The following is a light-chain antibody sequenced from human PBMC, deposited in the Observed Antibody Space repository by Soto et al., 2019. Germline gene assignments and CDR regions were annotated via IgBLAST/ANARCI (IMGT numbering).Light chain of an antibody. CDR1: QGISSY. CDR3: QQLNSYPEP. J-gene: IGKJ1*01. Sequence: DIQLTQSPSFLSASVGDRVTITCRASQGISSYLAWYQQKPGKAPKLLIYAASTLQSGVPSRFSGSGSGTEFTLTISSLQPEDFATYYCQQLNSYPEPFGQGPKLDIK. V-gene: IGKV1-9*01. CDR2: AAS.